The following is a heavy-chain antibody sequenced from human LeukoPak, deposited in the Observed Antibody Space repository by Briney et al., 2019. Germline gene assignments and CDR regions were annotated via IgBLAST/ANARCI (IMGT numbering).Heavy chain of an antibody. D-gene: IGHD2-15*01. CDR1: GYTFTSYG. J-gene: IGHJ4*02. Sequence: ASVKVSCKASGYTFTSYGISWVRQAPGQGLEWMGWISAYNGNTNYAQKLQGRVTMTTDTSTSTAYVELRSLRSDDTAVYYCARAPPLIYCSGGSCYYFDYWGQGTLVTVSS. CDR2: ISAYNGNT. V-gene: IGHV1-18*01. CDR3: ARAPPLIYCSGGSCYYFDY.